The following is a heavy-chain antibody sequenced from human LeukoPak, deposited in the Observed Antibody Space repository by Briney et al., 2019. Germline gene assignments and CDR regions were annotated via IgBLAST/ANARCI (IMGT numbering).Heavy chain of an antibody. CDR1: GFAVSSNY. J-gene: IGHJ3*02. Sequence: GGSLRLSCAASGFAVSSNYMSWVRQAPGKGLEWVSVIYSGGSTYYADSVKGRFTLSRDNSKNTLYLQMNSLRAEDTAVYYCARGWLRTYGGNPDAFDIWGQGTVVTVSS. CDR2: IYSGGST. V-gene: IGHV3-53*01. CDR3: ARGWLRTYGGNPDAFDI. D-gene: IGHD4-23*01.